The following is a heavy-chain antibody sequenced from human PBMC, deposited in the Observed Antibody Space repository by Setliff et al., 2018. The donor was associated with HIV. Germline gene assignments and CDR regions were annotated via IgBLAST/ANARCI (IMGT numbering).Heavy chain of an antibody. CDR2: ISPDNGNR. CDR1: GYTFTDYF. CDR3: ARQLSNSFDY. V-gene: IGHV1-2*02. D-gene: IGHD1-1*01. Sequence: GASVQVSCKSSGYTFTDYFMHWVRQAPGQGLEWMGWISPDNGNRRIQRRFQGRVTMTRDTSINTDYMELSGLTSDDTAVYYCARQLSNSFDYWGQGTLVTVSS. J-gene: IGHJ4*02.